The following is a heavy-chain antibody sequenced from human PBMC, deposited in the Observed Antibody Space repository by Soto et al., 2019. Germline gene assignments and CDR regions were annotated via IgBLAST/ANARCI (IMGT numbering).Heavy chain of an antibody. Sequence: QVQMVESGGGVVQPGTSLRLSCVASGFTFGRSGMHWVRQAPGGGLEWVAIIWFDGSKKYYADSVKGRLTVSRDKSKNTLYLQMDSLRGDDTAVYYCARDLNTGYIDYWSQGTLVTVSS. CDR2: IWFDGSKK. CDR3: ARDLNTGYIDY. D-gene: IGHD5-12*01. J-gene: IGHJ4*02. CDR1: GFTFGRSG. V-gene: IGHV3-33*01.